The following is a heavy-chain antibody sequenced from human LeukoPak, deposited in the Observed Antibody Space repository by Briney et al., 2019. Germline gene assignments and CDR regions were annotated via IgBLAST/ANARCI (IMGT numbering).Heavy chain of an antibody. J-gene: IGHJ4*02. Sequence: PGGSLRLPCAASGFTVSSNYMSWVRQAPGKGLEWVSSISGSGGSTYYADSVKGRFTISRDNSKNTLYLQVNSLRAEDTAVYYCAKSSTYSGSLIDYWGQGTLVSVSS. CDR3: AKSSTYSGSLIDY. CDR1: GFTVSSNY. D-gene: IGHD1-26*01. V-gene: IGHV3-23*01. CDR2: ISGSGGST.